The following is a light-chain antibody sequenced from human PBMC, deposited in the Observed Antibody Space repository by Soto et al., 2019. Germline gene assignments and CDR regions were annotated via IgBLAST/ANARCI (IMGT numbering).Light chain of an antibody. J-gene: IGLJ3*02. Sequence: QSVLTQPASVSGSPGPWITISCTGTSSDVGSYNLVSWYQQHPGKAPKLMIYEVSKRPSGVSNRFSGSKSGNTASLTISGLQAEDEADYYCCSYAGSSTYGVFGGGTELTVL. CDR1: SSDVGSYNL. CDR2: EVS. CDR3: CSYAGSSTYGV. V-gene: IGLV2-23*02.